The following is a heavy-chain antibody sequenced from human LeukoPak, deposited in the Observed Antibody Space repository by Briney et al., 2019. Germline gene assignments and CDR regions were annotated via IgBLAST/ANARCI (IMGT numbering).Heavy chain of an antibody. CDR1: GYTFTGYY. CDR2: INPNSGGT. J-gene: IGHJ4*02. Sequence: ASVKVSCMASGYTFTGYYTDWVRQAPGQGLEWMGWINPNSGGTNYAQKFQGRVTMTRDTSISTAYMELSRLRSDDTAVYYCARVCSSTSCYSRSIDYWGQGTLVTVSS. D-gene: IGHD2-2*01. CDR3: ARVCSSTSCYSRSIDY. V-gene: IGHV1-2*02.